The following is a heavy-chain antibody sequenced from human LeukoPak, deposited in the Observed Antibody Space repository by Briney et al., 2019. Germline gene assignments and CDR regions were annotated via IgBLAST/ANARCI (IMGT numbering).Heavy chain of an antibody. D-gene: IGHD6-19*01. V-gene: IGHV3-30*04. CDR2: ISYDGSNK. CDR3: ARVIEAVAYYYYYYYMDV. CDR1: GFTFSSYA. J-gene: IGHJ6*03. Sequence: GGSLRLSCAASGFTFSSYAMHWVRQAPGKGLEWVAVISYDGSNKYYADSVKGRFTISRDNSKNTLYLQMNSLRSDDTAVYYCARVIEAVAYYYYYYYMDVWGKGTTVTISS.